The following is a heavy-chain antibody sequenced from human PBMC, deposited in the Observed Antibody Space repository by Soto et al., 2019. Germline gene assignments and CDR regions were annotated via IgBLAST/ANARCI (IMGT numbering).Heavy chain of an antibody. Sequence: QVQLQESGPGLVKPSETLSLTCTVSRGSIISYYWNWIRQPPGKGLEWIGYVSYSGTTNYNPSLKSRVTISVDTSRNQFSLRLSSVTPADTAVYYCARDFPTPDYWGQGTLVAVSS. J-gene: IGHJ4*02. CDR2: VSYSGTT. V-gene: IGHV4-59*01. CDR3: ARDFPTPDY. CDR1: RGSIISYY.